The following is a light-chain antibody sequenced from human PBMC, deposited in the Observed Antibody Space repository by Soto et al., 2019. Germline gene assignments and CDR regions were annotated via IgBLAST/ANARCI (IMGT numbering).Light chain of an antibody. CDR1: SSNIGSNT. V-gene: IGLV1-44*01. J-gene: IGLJ1*01. CDR2: SNN. CDR3: AAWDDSLNGYV. Sequence: QSVLTQPPSASGTPGQRVTISCSGSSSNIGSNTVKWYQQLPGMAPKLLIYSNNQRPSGVPDRFSGSKSGTSASLAISDLQSVDEADYYCAAWDDSLNGYVFGAGTKLTVL.